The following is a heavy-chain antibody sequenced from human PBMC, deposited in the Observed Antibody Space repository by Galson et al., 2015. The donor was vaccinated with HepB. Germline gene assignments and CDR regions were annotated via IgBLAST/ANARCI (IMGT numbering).Heavy chain of an antibody. CDR2: IWYDGSNK. Sequence: SLRLSCAASGFTFSSYGMHWVRQAPGKGLEWVAVIWYDGSNKYYADSVKGRFTISRDNSKNTLYLQMNSLRAEDTAVYYCARDPSPRGVEYYFDYWGQGTLVTVSS. CDR3: ARDPSPRGVEYYFDY. J-gene: IGHJ4*02. CDR1: GFTFSSYG. V-gene: IGHV3-33*08.